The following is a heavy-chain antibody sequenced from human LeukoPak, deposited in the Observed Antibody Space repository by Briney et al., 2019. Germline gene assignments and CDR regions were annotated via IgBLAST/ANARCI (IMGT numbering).Heavy chain of an antibody. Sequence: PGGSLRLSCAASGFTFSSYGMHWVRQAPGKGLEWVAVISYDGSNKYYADSVKGRFTISRDNSKNTLYLQMNSLRGEDTAVYYCAKGGLLWFGDYFDYWGQGTLVTVSS. D-gene: IGHD3-10*01. V-gene: IGHV3-30*18. J-gene: IGHJ4*02. CDR2: ISYDGSNK. CDR1: GFTFSSYG. CDR3: AKGGLLWFGDYFDY.